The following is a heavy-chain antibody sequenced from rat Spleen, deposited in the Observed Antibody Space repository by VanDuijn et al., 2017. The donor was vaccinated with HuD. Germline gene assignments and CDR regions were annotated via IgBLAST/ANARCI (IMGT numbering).Heavy chain of an antibody. CDR2: ISYSGTT. D-gene: IGHD3-7*01. CDR1: GYSITSHF. V-gene: IGHV3-1*01. J-gene: IGHJ2*01. CDR3: ARFEGASPLDY. Sequence: EVQLQESGPGLVKPSQSLSLTCSVTGYSITSHFWGWIRKFPGNKMECMGYISYSGTTNYNPSLKSRFSITRDTSKNQFFLQLRSVTTEDTATYYCARFEGASPLDYWGQGVMVPVSS.